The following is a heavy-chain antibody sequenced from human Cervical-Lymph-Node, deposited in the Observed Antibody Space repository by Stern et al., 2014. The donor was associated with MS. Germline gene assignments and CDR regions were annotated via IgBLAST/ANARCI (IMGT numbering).Heavy chain of an antibody. V-gene: IGHV4-39*01. J-gene: IGHJ4*02. D-gene: IGHD2-8*02. CDR2: VYYSGAT. Sequence: VHLVESGPGLVKPSETLSLTCAVSGDSISSYTHYWAWIRQPPGKGLEWIGSVYYSGATYYNPSLKSPVTISVDTSTNPFSRGLTSVTAADTAVYYCAKHACTGAACPFDLWGQGTLVTVSS. CDR1: GDSISSYTHY. CDR3: AKHACTGAACPFDL.